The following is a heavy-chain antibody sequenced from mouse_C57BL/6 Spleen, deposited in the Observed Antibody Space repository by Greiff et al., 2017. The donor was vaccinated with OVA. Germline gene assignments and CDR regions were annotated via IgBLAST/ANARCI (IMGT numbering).Heavy chain of an antibody. J-gene: IGHJ2*01. V-gene: IGHV3-6*01. CDR3: ARVKDGYYPYYFDY. Sequence: EVKLMESGPGLVKPSQSLSLTCSVTGYSITSGYYWNWIRQFPGNKLEWMGYISYDGSNNYNPSLKNRISITRDTSKNQFFLKLNSVTTEDTATYYCARVKDGYYPYYFDYWGQGTTLTVSS. D-gene: IGHD2-3*01. CDR2: ISYDGSN. CDR1: GYSITSGYY.